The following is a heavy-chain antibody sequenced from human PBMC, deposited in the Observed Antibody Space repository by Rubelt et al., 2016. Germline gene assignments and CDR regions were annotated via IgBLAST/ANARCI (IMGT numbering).Heavy chain of an antibody. V-gene: IGHV3-23*04. D-gene: IGHD5-24*01. CDR1: GFTFDDYA. J-gene: IGHJ4*02. CDR3: ANSLQ. CDR2: ICGSGGSK. Sequence: EVQLVESGGGLVQPGRSLRLSCAASGFTFDDYAMHWVRQAPGKGLEWVSGICGSGGSKYYAYSVRGRFTISRDNSKNTLYLQMNSLRAEDTAVYYCANSLQWGQGTLVTVSS.